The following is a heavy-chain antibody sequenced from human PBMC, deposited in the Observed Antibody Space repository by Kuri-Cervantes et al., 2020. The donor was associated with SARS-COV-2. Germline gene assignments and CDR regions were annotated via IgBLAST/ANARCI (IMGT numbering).Heavy chain of an antibody. CDR2: ISYDGSNK. CDR1: GFTFSSYA. Sequence: GGSLRLSCAASGFTFSSYAMHWVRQAPGKGLEWVAVISYDGSNKYYADSVKGRFTISRDNSKNTLSLQMNSLRAEDTSVYYCARGQYSSGWSYDQYFDYWGQGTLVTVSS. J-gene: IGHJ4*02. D-gene: IGHD6-19*01. CDR3: ARGQYSSGWSYDQYFDY. V-gene: IGHV3-30-3*01.